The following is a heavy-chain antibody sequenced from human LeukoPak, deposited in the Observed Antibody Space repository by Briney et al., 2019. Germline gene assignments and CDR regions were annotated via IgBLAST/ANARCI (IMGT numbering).Heavy chain of an antibody. V-gene: IGHV3-23*01. D-gene: IGHD2-21*02. Sequence: GGSLRLSCAAPGFTYSNYAMTWVRQAPGKGLEWVSTSESGGAAYYADSVKGRFAISRDNSKNTLFLHMNSLRAEDTAVYFCAKDLVVVTPSGILDIWGQGTRVTVSS. CDR2: SESGGAA. J-gene: IGHJ3*02. CDR3: AKDLVVVTPSGILDI. CDR1: GFTYSNYA.